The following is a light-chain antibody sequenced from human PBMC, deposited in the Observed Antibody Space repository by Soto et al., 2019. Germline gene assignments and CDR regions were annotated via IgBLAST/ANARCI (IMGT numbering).Light chain of an antibody. J-gene: IGLJ1*01. CDR3: SSYTSSSLYV. CDR2: DVS. CDR1: SSDVGGYNY. V-gene: IGLV2-14*01. Sequence: QSALTQPASVSGSPGQSITISCTGTSSDVGGYNYVSWYQQHPGKAPKLMIYDVSNRPSGVSNRFSGSKSGNTASLTISGLQAEDEADYYCSSYTSSSLYVFGTGTRSLS.